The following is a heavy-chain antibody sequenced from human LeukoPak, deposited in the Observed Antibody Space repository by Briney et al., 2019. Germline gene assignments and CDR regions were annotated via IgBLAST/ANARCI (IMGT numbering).Heavy chain of an antibody. CDR3: AKDRTTAARIFDY. CDR2: FSGSGGGIN. V-gene: IGHV3-23*01. Sequence: GGSRRLSCAAAGFTSSIYAMSWVRQAPGKGLEWVSGFSGSGGGINYYTDSVKGRFTISRDNPKTTLYLQMNSLRAEDTAVYYCAKDRTTAARIFDYWGQGTLVTVSS. J-gene: IGHJ4*02. CDR1: GFTSSIYA. D-gene: IGHD6-6*01.